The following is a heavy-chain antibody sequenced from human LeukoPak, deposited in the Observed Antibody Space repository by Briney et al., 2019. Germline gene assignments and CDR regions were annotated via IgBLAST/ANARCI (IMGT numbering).Heavy chain of an antibody. J-gene: IGHJ4*02. CDR1: GGSISSANYY. CDR3: AGGGYSSSWYYFDY. V-gene: IGHV4-30-4*01. D-gene: IGHD6-13*01. CDR2: IYYSGST. Sequence: SETLSLTCTVSGGSISSANYYWSWIRQPPGKGLEWIGYIYYSGSTYYNPSLKSRVTISVDTSKNQFSLKLSSVTAADTAVYYCAGGGYSSSWYYFDYWGQGTLVTVSS.